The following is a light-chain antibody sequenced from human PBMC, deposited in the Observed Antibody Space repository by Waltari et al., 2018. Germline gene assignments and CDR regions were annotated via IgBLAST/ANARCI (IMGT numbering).Light chain of an antibody. CDR3: QVWDNYADLVI. CDR1: TIGSKS. CDR2: DDD. Sequence: SSVLTPPPSVSAAPGQTATITCGGNTIGSKSVHWYQQKPGQAPVLVVYDDDVRPPGIPERISGSNSANTASLTINRVEVGDEAAYFCQVWDNYADLVIFGGGTKLTVL. V-gene: IGLV3-21*02. J-gene: IGLJ2*01.